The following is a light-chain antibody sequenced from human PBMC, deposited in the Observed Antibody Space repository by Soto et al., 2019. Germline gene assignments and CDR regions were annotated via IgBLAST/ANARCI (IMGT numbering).Light chain of an antibody. CDR1: QSISSY. J-gene: IGKJ1*01. V-gene: IGKV1-39*01. Sequence: DIQMTQSPSSLSASVGDRVTITCRASQSISSYLNWYQQKPGKAPKLLIYAASSLQSGVPSRFSGSGSGTDFTLTISSLQPEAFATYYCQQRKTFGQGTKVEIK. CDR3: QQRKT. CDR2: AAS.